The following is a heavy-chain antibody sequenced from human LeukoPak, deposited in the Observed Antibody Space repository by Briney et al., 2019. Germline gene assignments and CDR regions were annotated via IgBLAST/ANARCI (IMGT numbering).Heavy chain of an antibody. D-gene: IGHD5-24*01. Sequence: ASVKVSCEASGGTFSSYAISWVRQAPGQGLEWMGGIIPIFGTANYAQKFQGRVTITADESTSTAYMELSSLRSEDTAVYYCASDGYNGIASAFDIWGQGTMVTVSS. J-gene: IGHJ3*02. V-gene: IGHV1-69*13. CDR3: ASDGYNGIASAFDI. CDR2: IIPIFGTA. CDR1: GGTFSSYA.